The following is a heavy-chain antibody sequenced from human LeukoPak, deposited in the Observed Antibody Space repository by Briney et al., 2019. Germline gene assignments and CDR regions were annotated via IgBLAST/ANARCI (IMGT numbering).Heavy chain of an antibody. D-gene: IGHD3-22*01. J-gene: IGHJ4*02. CDR1: GFTFSTYW. Sequence: SLRLPYAASGFTFSTYWMRGVRQAPGKGLVEGSRMNRDGCNELYADAVKGRFTDSRNNAEHSLHVQMNSLTAEDTAVYYCARLRSGYSEFDYWGQGTLITVSS. V-gene: IGHV3-74*01. CDR2: MNRDGCNE. CDR3: ARLRSGYSEFDY.